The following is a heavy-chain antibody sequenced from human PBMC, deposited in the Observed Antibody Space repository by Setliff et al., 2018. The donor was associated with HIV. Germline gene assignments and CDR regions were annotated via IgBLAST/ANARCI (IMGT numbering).Heavy chain of an antibody. CDR2: ISTFDGNT. Sequence: ASVKVSCKASGYNFFSYGISWVRQAPGQGLEWMGWISTFDGNTDYAQNVQDRVTMTTDTSTSTVYMELRSLRSDDTAVYYCARVPGDYGDNPIDYWGQGALVTVSS. V-gene: IGHV1-18*01. CDR1: GYNFFSYG. D-gene: IGHD4-17*01. CDR3: ARVPGDYGDNPIDY. J-gene: IGHJ4*02.